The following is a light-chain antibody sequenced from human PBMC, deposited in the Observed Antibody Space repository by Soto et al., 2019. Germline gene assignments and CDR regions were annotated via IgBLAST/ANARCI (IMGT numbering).Light chain of an antibody. Sequence: QSALTQPRSVSGSPGQSVTISCTGTSSDVGGYNFVSRYQHHPGKAPKLMIYDVSKRPSGVPDRFSGSKSGSTASLTISGLQAEDEADYYCCSYAGSYTVVFGGGTKLTVL. CDR2: DVS. V-gene: IGLV2-11*01. CDR3: CSYAGSYTVV. CDR1: SSDVGGYNF. J-gene: IGLJ3*02.